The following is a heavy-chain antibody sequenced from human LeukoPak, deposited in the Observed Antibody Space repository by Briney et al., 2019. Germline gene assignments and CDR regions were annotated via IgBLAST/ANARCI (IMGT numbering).Heavy chain of an antibody. D-gene: IGHD3-16*01. Sequence: PGRSLRLSCAASGFTFSNSWTSWLRQAPGKGLEWVAHTNEGGSDKYYVDSVKGRFTISKDNVKSSLYLQMNSLRAEDTALYYCAIWSANLNYWGQGTLVTVSS. V-gene: IGHV3-7*01. J-gene: IGHJ4*02. CDR1: GFTFSNSW. CDR3: AIWSANLNY. CDR2: TNEGGSDK.